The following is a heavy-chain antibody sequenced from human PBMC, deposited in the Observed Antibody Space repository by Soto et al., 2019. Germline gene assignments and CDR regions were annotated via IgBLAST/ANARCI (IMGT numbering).Heavy chain of an antibody. Sequence: QVQLVESGGGLVKPGGSLRLSCAASGFTFSDYYMSWIRQAPGKGLEWVSYISSSGSTIYYADSVKGRFTISRDNAKNSLYLQMNSLRAEDTAVXXXXXXLXXWSXXPXXXXPGDYYYYYMDVWGKGTTVTVSS. J-gene: IGHJ6*03. CDR2: ISSSGSTI. V-gene: IGHV3-11*01. D-gene: IGHD3-3*01. CDR1: GFTFSDYY. CDR3: XXXLXXWSXXPXXXXPGDYYYYYMDV.